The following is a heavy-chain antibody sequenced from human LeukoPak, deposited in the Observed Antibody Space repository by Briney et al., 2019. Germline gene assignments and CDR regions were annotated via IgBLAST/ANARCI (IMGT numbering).Heavy chain of an antibody. CDR2: IKQDGSET. CDR1: GSTFSSYW. V-gene: IGHV3-7*01. CDR3: ARDRSSNWYLDY. Sequence: SGGSLRPSCAASGSTFSSYWMSSVRQPPGKGPEWVANIKQDGSETYFVDSVKCRFNISRANAKTSLYLQMNSVRADDTDVYYCARDRSSNWYLDYWGQGTLVTVSS. J-gene: IGHJ4*02. D-gene: IGHD6-13*01.